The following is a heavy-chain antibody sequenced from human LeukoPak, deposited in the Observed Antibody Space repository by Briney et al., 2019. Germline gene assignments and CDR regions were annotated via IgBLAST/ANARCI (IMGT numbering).Heavy chain of an antibody. J-gene: IGHJ5*02. CDR1: GYTFTGYY. CDR3: ARGGDSSSWYGWFDP. V-gene: IGHV1-2*02. Sequence: ASVKVSCKASGYTFTGYYMHWARQAPGQGLEWMGWINPNTGVTMYAQNFQGRVTMTRDTSISTAYMGLSRLRSDDTAVYYCARGGDSSSWYGWFDPWGQGTLVTASS. CDR2: INPNTGVT. D-gene: IGHD6-13*01.